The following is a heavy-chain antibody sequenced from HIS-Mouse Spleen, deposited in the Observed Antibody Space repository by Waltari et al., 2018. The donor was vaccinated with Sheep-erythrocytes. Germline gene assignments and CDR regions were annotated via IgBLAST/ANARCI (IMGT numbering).Heavy chain of an antibody. J-gene: IGHJ4*02. Sequence: GSLRLSCAASGFTFSSYSMNWVRQAPGKGLEWVSPISSSSSYLYYADAVKGRFTISRDNAKNSLYLQMNSLRAEDTAVYYCARVAAVTTYYFDYWGQGTLVTVSS. V-gene: IGHV3-21*01. CDR2: ISSSSSYL. D-gene: IGHD4-17*01. CDR1: GFTFSSYS. CDR3: ARVAAVTTYYFDY.